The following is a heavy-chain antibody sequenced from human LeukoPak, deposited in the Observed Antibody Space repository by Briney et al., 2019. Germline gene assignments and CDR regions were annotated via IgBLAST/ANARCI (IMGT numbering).Heavy chain of an antibody. J-gene: IGHJ4*02. Sequence: GGSLRLSCAASGFTFSNAWMSWVRQATGKGREWVGRIKSKTDGGTTDYAASVKGRFTISRDDSKNTLYLQMNSLKTEDTAVYYCTPDLGLVGAYYFDYWGQGTLVTVSS. V-gene: IGHV3-15*01. CDR2: IKSKTDGGTT. D-gene: IGHD1-26*01. CDR1: GFTFSNAW. CDR3: TPDLGLVGAYYFDY.